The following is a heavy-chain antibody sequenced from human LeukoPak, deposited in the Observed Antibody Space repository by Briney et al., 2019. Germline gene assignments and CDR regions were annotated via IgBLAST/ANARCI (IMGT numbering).Heavy chain of an antibody. D-gene: IGHD3-22*01. Sequence: PGGSLRLSCAASGFTLSSYSMNWVRQAPGKGLEWISYITSSSTTIYYADSVKGRFTISRDDAKNSLYLQMNSLRAEDTAVYYCTTVEYYYDSSGYHILDYWGQGTLVTVSS. J-gene: IGHJ4*02. CDR2: ITSSSTTI. CDR1: GFTLSSYS. CDR3: TTVEYYYDSSGYHILDY. V-gene: IGHV3-48*04.